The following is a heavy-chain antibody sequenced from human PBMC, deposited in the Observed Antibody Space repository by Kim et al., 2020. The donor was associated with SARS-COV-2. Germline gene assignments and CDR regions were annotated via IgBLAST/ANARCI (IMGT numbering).Heavy chain of an antibody. Sequence: GGSLRLSCAASGFTFSSYWMHWVRQAPGKGLVWVSRINIDGSSTRYADSVKGRFTISRDNAKNTLYLQMNSLRAEDTAVYYCAGVDYYGSGAFDCWGQGTLVTVSS. CDR1: GFTFSSYW. D-gene: IGHD3-10*01. V-gene: IGHV3-74*01. J-gene: IGHJ4*02. CDR2: INIDGSST. CDR3: AGVDYYGSGAFDC.